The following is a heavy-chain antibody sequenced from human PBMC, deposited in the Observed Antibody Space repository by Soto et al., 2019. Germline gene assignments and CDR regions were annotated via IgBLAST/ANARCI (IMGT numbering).Heavy chain of an antibody. CDR3: ANAWNYCGDDCYTYYFNY. D-gene: IGHD2-21*02. CDR1: GFTFSSYA. J-gene: IGHJ4*02. Sequence: GGSLRLSCEASGFTFSSYAMSWVRQTPGKGLEWVSAISSGRNTYYVGSVRGRFTISRDNSKNTLYLQMHSLRAEDTALYYCANAWNYCGDDCYTYYFNYRGQGALVTVSS. V-gene: IGHV3-23*01. CDR2: ISSGRNT.